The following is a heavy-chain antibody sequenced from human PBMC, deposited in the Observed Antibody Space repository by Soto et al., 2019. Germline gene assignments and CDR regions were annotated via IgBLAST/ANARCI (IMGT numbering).Heavy chain of an antibody. Sequence: GGSLRLSCAASGFTFSNYAMSWVRQAPGKGLEWVSAISGGGGSTNYADSVKGRFTISRDNSKNTLYLQMNSLRAEDTALYYCAKGGYGGKFDYWGQGTLVTVSS. D-gene: IGHD6-25*01. J-gene: IGHJ4*02. CDR3: AKGGYGGKFDY. CDR2: ISGGGGST. V-gene: IGHV3-23*01. CDR1: GFTFSNYA.